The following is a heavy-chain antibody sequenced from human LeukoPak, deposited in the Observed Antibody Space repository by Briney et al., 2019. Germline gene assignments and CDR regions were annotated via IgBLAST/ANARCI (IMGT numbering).Heavy chain of an antibody. CDR1: GGSISSYY. CDR3: ARGGVATYYYGSGSKNWFDP. V-gene: IGHV4-4*07. Sequence: SETLSLTCTVSGGSISSYYWSWIRQPAGKGLEWIGRIYTSGSTNYNPSLKSRVTMSVDTSKNQFSLKLSSVTAADPAVYYCARGGVATYYYGSGSKNWFDPWGQGTLVTVSS. D-gene: IGHD3-10*01. CDR2: IYTSGST. J-gene: IGHJ5*02.